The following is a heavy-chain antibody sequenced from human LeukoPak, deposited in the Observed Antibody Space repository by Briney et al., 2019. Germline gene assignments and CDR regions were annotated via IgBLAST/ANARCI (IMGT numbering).Heavy chain of an antibody. CDR2: ISGSGNTK. Sequence: GGSLRLSCAASEFTFSSYSMNWVRQAPGKGLEWVSCISGSGNTKYYADSVKGRFTISRDNAKNSLYLQMNSLREEDTAVYYCASPHSGYGWGQGTLVTVSS. CDR3: ASPHSGYG. J-gene: IGHJ4*02. D-gene: IGHD5-12*01. V-gene: IGHV3-48*02. CDR1: EFTFSSYS.